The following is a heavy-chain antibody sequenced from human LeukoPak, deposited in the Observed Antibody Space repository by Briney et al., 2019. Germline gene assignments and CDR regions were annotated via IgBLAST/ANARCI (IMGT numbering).Heavy chain of an antibody. CDR3: ARELALYYYGSGSQTFDI. Sequence: GSLRLSCAASGFAFSDYYMTWIRQPPGKGLEWIGYIYYSGSTNYNPSLKSRVTISVDTSKNQFSLKLSSVTAADTAVYYCARELALYYYGSGSQTFDIWGQGTMVTVSS. D-gene: IGHD3-10*01. J-gene: IGHJ3*02. CDR2: IYYSGST. CDR1: GFAFSDYY. V-gene: IGHV4-59*01.